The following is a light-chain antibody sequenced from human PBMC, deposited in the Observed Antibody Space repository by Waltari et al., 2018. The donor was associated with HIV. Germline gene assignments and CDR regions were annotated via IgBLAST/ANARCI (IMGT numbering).Light chain of an antibody. CDR1: QSVLSTTRNVNY. V-gene: IGKV4-1*01. J-gene: IGKJ2*01. CDR2: WAS. Sequence: ERATINCKASQSVLSTTRNVNYLAWYQQKPGHPPKLLISWASGRRSGVPDRFSGGGSGTDFTLTISSLQAEDVAVYYCQQYYSHPRTFGQGTKLEI. CDR3: QQYYSHPRT.